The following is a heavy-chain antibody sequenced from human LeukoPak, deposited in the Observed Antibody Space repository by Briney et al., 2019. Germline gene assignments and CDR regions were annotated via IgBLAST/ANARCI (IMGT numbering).Heavy chain of an antibody. J-gene: IGHJ4*02. CDR3: ARMDCSGGSCYFAGRYFDY. V-gene: IGHV3-21*01. D-gene: IGHD2-15*01. CDR1: GFTFSTYN. Sequence: GGSLRLSCAASGFTFSTYNMNWVRHAPGKGLEWISSITSSSSYIYYADSVKGRFTISRDNAKNSLYLQMNSLRAEDTAVYYCARMDCSGGSCYFAGRYFDYWGQGTLVTVSS. CDR2: ITSSSSYI.